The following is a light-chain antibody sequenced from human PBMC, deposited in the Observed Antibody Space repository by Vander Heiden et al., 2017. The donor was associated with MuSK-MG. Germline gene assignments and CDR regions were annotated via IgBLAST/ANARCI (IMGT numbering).Light chain of an antibody. CDR3: QQADRFPFT. Sequence: DIQMTQSPSSVSASVGDRVTITCRASQDIRSYLAWYQQKPGSAPKLLIYGASRLQSGVPSRFSGNGSGTDFTLTISSLQPEDFAIYYCQQADRFPFTFGPGTKVDLK. CDR1: QDIRSY. V-gene: IGKV1-12*02. J-gene: IGKJ3*01. CDR2: GAS.